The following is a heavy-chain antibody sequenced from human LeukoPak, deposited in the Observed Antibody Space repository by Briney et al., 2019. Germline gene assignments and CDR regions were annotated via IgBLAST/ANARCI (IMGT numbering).Heavy chain of an antibody. D-gene: IGHD3-10*02. Sequence: GRSLRLSCAAAGFTFSTYWMHWVRQVPGKGLVWVSRINSDGRTTGYADSVKGRFTISRDNAKNTLYLQMNSLRVEDTAVYYCGSPRTFSGRNVLDMWGQGTMVTVSS. V-gene: IGHV3-74*01. CDR3: GSPRTFSGRNVLDM. CDR2: INSDGRTT. J-gene: IGHJ3*02. CDR1: GFTFSTYW.